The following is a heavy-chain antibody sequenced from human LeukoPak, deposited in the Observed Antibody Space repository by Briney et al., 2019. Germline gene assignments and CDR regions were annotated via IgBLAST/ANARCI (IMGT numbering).Heavy chain of an antibody. V-gene: IGHV4-31*03. J-gene: IGHJ4*02. D-gene: IGHD6-19*01. CDR1: GGSISSGGYY. CDR3: ARGPVSSGWSVGYYFDY. Sequence: SETLSLTCTVSGGSISSGGYYWSWIRQHPGKGLEWIGYIYYSGSTYYNPSLKSRVTISVDTSKNQFSLKLSSVTAADTAVYYCARGPVSSGWSVGYYFDYWGQGTLVTVSS. CDR2: IYYSGST.